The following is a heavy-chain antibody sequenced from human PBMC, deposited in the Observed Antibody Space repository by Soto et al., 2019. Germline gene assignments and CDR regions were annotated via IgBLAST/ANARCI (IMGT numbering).Heavy chain of an antibody. V-gene: IGHV1-69*13. CDR2: IIPIFGTA. D-gene: IGHD6-13*01. J-gene: IGHJ6*02. Sequence: ASVKVSCKASGGTFSSYAISWVRQAPGQGLEWMGGIIPIFGTANYAQKFQGRVTITADESTSTAYMELSSLRSGDTAVYYCASRVAAAALYYYYYGMDVWGQGTTVTVSS. CDR1: GGTFSSYA. CDR3: ASRVAAAALYYYYYGMDV.